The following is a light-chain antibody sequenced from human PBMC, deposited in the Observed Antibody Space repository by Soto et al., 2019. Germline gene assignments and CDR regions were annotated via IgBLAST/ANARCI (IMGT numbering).Light chain of an antibody. V-gene: IGKV1-5*03. CDR3: QQRYNWPIT. J-gene: IGKJ5*01. CDR2: KAS. CDR1: QTMSTW. Sequence: DIQISQSRSTLSSSVLDIFKMTCLASQTMSTWLAWYQQKPGKAPKLLIYKASSLESGVPSRFSGSGSGTEFTLTISSLEPEDFSVYYCQQRYNWPITFGQGTRLEIK.